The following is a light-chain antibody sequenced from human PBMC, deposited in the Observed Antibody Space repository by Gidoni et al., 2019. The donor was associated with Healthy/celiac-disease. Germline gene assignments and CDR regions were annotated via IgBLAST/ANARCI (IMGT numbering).Light chain of an antibody. CDR2: AAS. J-gene: IGKJ4*01. Sequence: DIQMTQSPSSVSASVGDIVTITCRESQGISSWLDWYQQKTGKAPKRLIYAASSLQRGVPSRFSGSGSGTDFTLTISSLQPEDFVTYYCQQANSFPLTFGGGTKVEIK. V-gene: IGKV1-12*01. CDR1: QGISSW. CDR3: QQANSFPLT.